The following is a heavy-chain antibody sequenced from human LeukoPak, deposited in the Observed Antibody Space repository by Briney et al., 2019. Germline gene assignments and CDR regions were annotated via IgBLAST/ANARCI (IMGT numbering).Heavy chain of an antibody. CDR1: GYSISSGYY. CDR2: INHSGST. D-gene: IGHD4-23*01. J-gene: IGHJ4*02. Sequence: SETLSLTCAVSGYSISSGYYWGWIRQPPGKGLEWIGEINHSGSTNYNPSLKSRVTISVDTSKNQFSLKLSSVTAADTAVYYCARRSGVARGNYGGNGRVDYWGQGTLVTVSS. V-gene: IGHV4-38-2*01. CDR3: ARRSGVARGNYGGNGRVDY.